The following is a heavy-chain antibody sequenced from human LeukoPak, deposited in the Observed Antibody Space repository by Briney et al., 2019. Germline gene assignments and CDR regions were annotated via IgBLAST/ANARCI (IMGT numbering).Heavy chain of an antibody. V-gene: IGHV3-21*01. CDR1: GFSFSPYT. CDR2: ISSSSTYK. Sequence: GGSLRLSCAASGFSFSPYTMNWVRQAPGKGLEWVSSISSSSTYKYYADSVQGRFTIFRDNAKNSLYLQMNSLRTEDTAVYYCARPTTVTTIAADAFDIWGQGTMVTVSS. CDR3: ARPTTVTTIAADAFDI. D-gene: IGHD4-11*01. J-gene: IGHJ3*02.